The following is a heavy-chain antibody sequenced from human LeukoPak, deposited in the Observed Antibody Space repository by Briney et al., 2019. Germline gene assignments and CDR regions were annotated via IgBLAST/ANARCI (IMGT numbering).Heavy chain of an antibody. CDR3: ARVGLYDFWSGYPGHDAFDI. CDR1: GFTFSSYG. CDR2: IWYDGSNK. V-gene: IGHV3-33*01. Sequence: GSLRLSCAASGFTFSSYGMHWVRQAPGKGLEWVAVIWYDGSNKYYADSVKGRFTISRDNSKNTLYVQMNSLRAEDTAVYYCARVGLYDFWSGYPGHDAFDIWGQGTMVTVSS. J-gene: IGHJ3*02. D-gene: IGHD3-3*01.